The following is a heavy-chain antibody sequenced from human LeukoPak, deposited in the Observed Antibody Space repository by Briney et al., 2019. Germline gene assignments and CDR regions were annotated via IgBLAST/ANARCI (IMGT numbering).Heavy chain of an antibody. Sequence: GGSLRLSCAASGFTFSSYEMNWVRQAPGKGLEWVSYISSSGSTRYYADSVKGRSTISRDNAKNSLYLQMNSLRAEDTAVYYCARTYWVVTGPAFDIWGQGTMVTVSS. V-gene: IGHV3-48*03. J-gene: IGHJ3*02. CDR2: ISSSGSTR. D-gene: IGHD2-21*02. CDR3: ARTYWVVTGPAFDI. CDR1: GFTFSSYE.